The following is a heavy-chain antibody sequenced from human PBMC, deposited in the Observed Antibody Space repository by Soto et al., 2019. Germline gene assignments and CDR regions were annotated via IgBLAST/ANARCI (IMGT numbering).Heavy chain of an antibody. J-gene: IGHJ4*02. Sequence: SETLSLTCAVYGGSFSGYYWSWIRQPPGKGLEWIGEVNHSGSTNYNPSLKSRVTISIDKSKNQFSLKLTSVTAADTAVYYCATYYDILTGYTFDSWGLGTLVTVSS. CDR3: ATYYDILTGYTFDS. D-gene: IGHD3-9*01. CDR2: VNHSGST. CDR1: GGSFSGYY. V-gene: IGHV4-34*01.